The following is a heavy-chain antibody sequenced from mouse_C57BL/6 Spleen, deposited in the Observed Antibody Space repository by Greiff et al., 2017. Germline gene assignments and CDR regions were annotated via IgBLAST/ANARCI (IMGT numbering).Heavy chain of an antibody. J-gene: IGHJ4*01. CDR1: GYTFTSYG. Sequence: VQLVESGAELARPGASVKLSCKASGYTFTSYGISWVKQRTGQGLEWIGVIYPRSGNTYYNEKFKGKATLTADKSSSTAYMELRSLTSEDSAVYFCARLLSYYSNYYAMDYWGQGTSVTVSS. V-gene: IGHV1-81*01. D-gene: IGHD2-5*01. CDR3: ARLLSYYSNYYAMDY. CDR2: IYPRSGNT.